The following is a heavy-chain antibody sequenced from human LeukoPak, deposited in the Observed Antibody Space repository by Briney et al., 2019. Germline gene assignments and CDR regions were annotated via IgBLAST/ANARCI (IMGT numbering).Heavy chain of an antibody. Sequence: SQTLSLTCAISGDSISSNSAAWNWIRQSPSRGLEWLGRTYYRSKWYNDYAVSVKSRITINPDTSKNQFSLQLNSVTPEDTAVYYCASSNTATMGGTYYYYYMDVWGKGTTVTVSS. CDR1: GDSISSNSAA. CDR2: TYYRSKWYN. D-gene: IGHD5-18*01. J-gene: IGHJ6*03. CDR3: ASSNTATMGGTYYYYYMDV. V-gene: IGHV6-1*01.